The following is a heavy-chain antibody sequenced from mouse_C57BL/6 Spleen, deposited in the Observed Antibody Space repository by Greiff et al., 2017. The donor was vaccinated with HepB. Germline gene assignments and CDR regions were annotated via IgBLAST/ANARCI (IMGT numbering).Heavy chain of an antibody. J-gene: IGHJ3*01. CDR1: GYAFSSSW. Sequence: QVQLQQSGPELVKPGASVKISCKASGYAFSSSWMNWVKQRPGKGLEWIGRIYPGDGDTNYNGKFKGKATLTADKSSSTAYMQLSSLTSEASAVYFCARRGDYWGQGTLVTVSA. CDR2: IYPGDGDT. CDR3: ARRGDY. V-gene: IGHV1-82*01.